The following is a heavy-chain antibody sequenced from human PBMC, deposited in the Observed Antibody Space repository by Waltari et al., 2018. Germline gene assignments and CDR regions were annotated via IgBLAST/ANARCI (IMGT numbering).Heavy chain of an antibody. V-gene: IGHV3-53*01. D-gene: IGHD2-15*01. CDR2: IYSGGST. CDR1: GFTVSSNY. CDR3: ARAGFCSGGSCYDY. J-gene: IGHJ4*02. Sequence: EVQLVESGGGLIQPGGSLRLSCAASGFTVSSNYMSWVRQASGKGLEWVAVIYSGGSTYYADSVKGRFTISRDNSKITLYLQMNSLRAEDTAVYYCARAGFCSGGSCYDYWGQGTLVTVSS.